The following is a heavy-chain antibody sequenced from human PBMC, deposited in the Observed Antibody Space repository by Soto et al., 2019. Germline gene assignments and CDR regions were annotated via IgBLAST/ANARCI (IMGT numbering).Heavy chain of an antibody. CDR3: ARPHMVAKDKTAVDV. V-gene: IGHV4-39*01. D-gene: IGHD2-15*01. CDR1: GASVSRSSYY. J-gene: IGHJ3*01. Sequence: PSETLSLTGTVSGASVSRSSYYWGWIRPPPGKGLEWIGSVYSSGSTVYKPSLKSGVSMSVDSSQNQISLRRSSVAAAETGVYYCARPHMVAKDKTAVDVWGQGIVVT. CDR2: VYSSGST.